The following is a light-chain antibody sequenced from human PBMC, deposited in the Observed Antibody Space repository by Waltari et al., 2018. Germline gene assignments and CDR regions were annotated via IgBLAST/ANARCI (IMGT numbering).Light chain of an antibody. V-gene: IGKV1-39*01. CDR2: AAS. CDR1: RSIPRS. Sequence: DSQMTQSPSSLSASVGDRVTISCRASRSIPRSLNWYQQKPGKAPNLTIYAASNLQSGVPSRFSGRGSGTDFTLTISSLQPEYFATYYCLETSSAPWTFGQGTKVEVK. CDR3: LETSSAPWT. J-gene: IGKJ1*01.